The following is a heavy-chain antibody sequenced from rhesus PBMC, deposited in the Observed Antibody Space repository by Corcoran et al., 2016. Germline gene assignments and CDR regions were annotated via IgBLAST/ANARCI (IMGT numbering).Heavy chain of an antibody. D-gene: IGHD3-34*01. J-gene: IGHJ4*01. V-gene: IGHV4-65*01. CDR1: GGSVSSSKW. CDR2: ISGSGCTT. Sequence: QVQLQESGPGLVKTSETLSLTCAVSGGSVSSSKWWSWIRQAPEKGLEWIVYISGSGCTTHYNPSLKSRVTISIDTSKNQFSLKLSSVTVADTAVYYCASVWDEYLDYWGQGVLVTVSS. CDR3: ASVWDEYLDY.